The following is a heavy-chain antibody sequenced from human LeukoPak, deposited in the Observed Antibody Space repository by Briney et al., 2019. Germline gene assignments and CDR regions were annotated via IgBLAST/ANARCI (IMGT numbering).Heavy chain of an antibody. Sequence: PGESLRLSCAASRFTFSSYSVNWVRQAPGKGLEWISYISTSSSTIYYADSVKGRFTISRDNAKNSLYLQMNSLRDEDTAVYYCARDGHGDYLFDYWGQGTLVTVSS. V-gene: IGHV3-48*02. CDR1: RFTFSSYS. J-gene: IGHJ4*02. D-gene: IGHD4-17*01. CDR3: ARDGHGDYLFDY. CDR2: ISTSSSTI.